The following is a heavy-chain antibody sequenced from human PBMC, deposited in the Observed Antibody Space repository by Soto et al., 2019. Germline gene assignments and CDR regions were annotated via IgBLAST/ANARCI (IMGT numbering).Heavy chain of an antibody. V-gene: IGHV4-31*03. J-gene: IGHJ6*02. CDR3: ATRTDYYYGSGRIGGMDV. Sequence: QVQLQESGPGLVKPSQSLSLTCTVSGGSISSGSYYWSWIRQLPGKGLEWIGYIYYSGSTYYNPSLKGRFTISVYTSKIQFGLKLHSVSAADTAVYYCATRTDYYYGSGRIGGMDVWGQGTTVTVSS. CDR2: IYYSGST. CDR1: GGSISSGSYY. D-gene: IGHD3-10*01.